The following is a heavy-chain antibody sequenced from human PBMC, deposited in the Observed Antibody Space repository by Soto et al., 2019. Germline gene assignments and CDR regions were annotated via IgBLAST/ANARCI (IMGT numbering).Heavy chain of an antibody. D-gene: IGHD1-26*01. CDR2: INPSGGST. CDR1: GYTFTSYY. J-gene: IGHJ4*02. CDR3: AGGATALNPHY. Sequence: QVQLVQSGAEVKKPGASVKVSCKASGYTFTSYYMHWVRQAPGQGLEWMGIINPSGGSTSYAQKFQSXXTXTGXTSTRTAYMELSSLRSEDTAVYSCAGGATALNPHYWGQGTLVTVSS. V-gene: IGHV1-46*01.